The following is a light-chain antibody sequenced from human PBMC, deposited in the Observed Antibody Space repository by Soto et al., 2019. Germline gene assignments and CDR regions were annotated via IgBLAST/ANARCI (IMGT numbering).Light chain of an antibody. CDR3: QQLKNYPLT. V-gene: IGKV1-9*01. Sequence: DIQMTQSPSSLSASVVDRVTITCLASQSISSYLNWYQQKPGKAPKVLIYGASNLQSGVPPRFSGSGSGTEFALTISSLQPEDFATYYCQQLKNYPLTFGGGTKV. CDR1: QSISSY. CDR2: GAS. J-gene: IGKJ4*01.